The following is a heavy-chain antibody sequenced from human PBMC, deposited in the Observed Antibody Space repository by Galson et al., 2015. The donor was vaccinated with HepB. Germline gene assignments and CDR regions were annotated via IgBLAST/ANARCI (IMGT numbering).Heavy chain of an antibody. CDR2: IIPIFGTA. D-gene: IGHD3-22*01. CDR3: ARAPLHLKNYDYDSSGYYYGWFDP. Sequence: SVKVSCKASGGTFSSYAISWVRQAPGQGLEWMGGIIPIFGTANYAQKFQGRVTITADESTSTAYMELSSLRSEDTAVYYCARAPLHLKNYDYDSSGYYYGWFDPWGQGTLVTVSS. CDR1: GGTFSSYA. J-gene: IGHJ5*02. V-gene: IGHV1-69*13.